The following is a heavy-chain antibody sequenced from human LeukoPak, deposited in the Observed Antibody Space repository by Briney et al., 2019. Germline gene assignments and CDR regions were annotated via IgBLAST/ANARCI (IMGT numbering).Heavy chain of an antibody. CDR3: ARDNLEGGAYDILTGSGEILNWFDP. D-gene: IGHD3-9*01. Sequence: GSSVKVSCKASGGTFSSYAISWVRQAPGQGLEWMGRIIPILGIANYAQKFQGRVTITADKSTSTAYMELSSLRSEDTAVYYCARDNLEGGAYDILTGSGEILNWFDPWGQGTLVTVSS. J-gene: IGHJ5*02. CDR1: GGTFSSYA. V-gene: IGHV1-69*04. CDR2: IIPILGIA.